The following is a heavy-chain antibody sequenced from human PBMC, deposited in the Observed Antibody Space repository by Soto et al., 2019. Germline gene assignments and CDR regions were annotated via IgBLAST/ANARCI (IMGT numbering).Heavy chain of an antibody. D-gene: IGHD1-26*01. V-gene: IGHV3-7*03. J-gene: IGHJ4*02. CDR3: ARLRKGGYCDY. CDR1: EFTFSKFW. Sequence: EVQLVESGGGLVQPGGSLGLSCAASEFTFSKFWMSWVRQAPGKGLEWVANTKEDGSEKYYVDSVKGRFTISRDSAKKSLYLQMDSLRAEDTAVYYCARLRKGGYCDYWGQGALVTVST. CDR2: TKEDGSEK.